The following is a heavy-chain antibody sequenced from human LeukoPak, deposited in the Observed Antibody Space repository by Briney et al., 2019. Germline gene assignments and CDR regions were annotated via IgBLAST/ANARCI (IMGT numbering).Heavy chain of an antibody. Sequence: PGRSLRLSCAAFAFTFITYAMSWVRQPPGKGMGWVSAISGSGGSTYYADPVKGRFTISRDNYKNTLYLQINSLRAEDTAVYYCAKARTPQNYMDVWGKGTTVTVSS. CDR3: AKARTPQNYMDV. J-gene: IGHJ6*03. V-gene: IGHV3-23*01. CDR2: ISGSGGST. D-gene: IGHD1-1*01. CDR1: AFTFITYA.